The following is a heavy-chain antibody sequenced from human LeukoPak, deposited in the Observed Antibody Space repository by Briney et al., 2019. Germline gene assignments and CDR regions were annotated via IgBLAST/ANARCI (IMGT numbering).Heavy chain of an antibody. D-gene: IGHD6-13*01. CDR1: GFTLSGYS. V-gene: IGHV3-21*04. Sequence: GGSLRLSCAASGFTLSGYSMTWVRQAPGKGLECVSFITSSSNYIYYADSVKGRFTISRDTAKNSLYLQMSSLRTEDTAMYYCARDPAGASSSWYYFDNWGQGTLVTVSS. CDR3: ARDPAGASSSWYYFDN. CDR2: ITSSSNYI. J-gene: IGHJ4*02.